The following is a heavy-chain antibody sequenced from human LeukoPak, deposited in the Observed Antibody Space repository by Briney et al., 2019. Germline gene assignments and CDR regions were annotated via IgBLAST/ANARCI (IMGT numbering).Heavy chain of an antibody. CDR3: ARTYYYDSSGYQGYFDY. CDR1: GFTFSSYW. D-gene: IGHD3-22*01. Sequence: SGGSLRLSCAASGFTFSSYWMHWVRQAPGKGLVWVSRINSDGSSTSYADSVKGRFTISRDNAKNMLYLQMNSLRAEDTAVYYCARTYYYDSSGYQGYFDYWGQGTLVTVSS. CDR2: INSDGSST. J-gene: IGHJ4*02. V-gene: IGHV3-74*01.